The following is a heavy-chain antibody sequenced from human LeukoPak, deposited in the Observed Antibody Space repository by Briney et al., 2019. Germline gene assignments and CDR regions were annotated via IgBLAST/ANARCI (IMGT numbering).Heavy chain of an antibody. CDR2: IRGKTNSYAT. J-gene: IGHJ3*02. V-gene: IGHV3-73*01. CDR1: GFPFSDSA. D-gene: IGHD4-17*01. Sequence: GGSLRLSCATSGFPFSDSAIHWVRQASGKGLEWVGRIRGKTNSYATAYAASVKGRFTISSDDSKNTAYLQMHSLKTEDTAVYYCTSLTTVTTGREDDAFDIWGQGTVVTVSS. CDR3: TSLTTVTTGREDDAFDI.